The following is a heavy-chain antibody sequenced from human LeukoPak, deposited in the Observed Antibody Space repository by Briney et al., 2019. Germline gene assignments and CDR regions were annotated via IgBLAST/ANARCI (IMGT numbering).Heavy chain of an antibody. V-gene: IGHV3-30*18. Sequence: PGGSLRLSCAASGFTFSSYGMHWVRQAPGKGLEWVAVISYDGSNKYYADSVKGRFTISRDNSKNTLHLQMNSLRAEDTAVYYCAKDRARYYDSSGSFDYWGQGTLVTVSS. D-gene: IGHD3-22*01. J-gene: IGHJ4*02. CDR2: ISYDGSNK. CDR3: AKDRARYYDSSGSFDY. CDR1: GFTFSSYG.